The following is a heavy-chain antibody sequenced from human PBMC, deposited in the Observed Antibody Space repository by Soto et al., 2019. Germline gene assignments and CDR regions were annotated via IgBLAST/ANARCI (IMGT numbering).Heavy chain of an antibody. CDR1: GFTVSSNY. CDR2: IYSGGST. Sequence: GGSLRLSCAASGFTVSSNYMSWVRQAPGKGLEWVSVIYSGGSTYYADSVKGRFTISRDNSKNTLYLQMNSLRAEETAVYYCARGVDNWNYWESAFDIWGQGIMVTVSS. CDR3: ARGVDNWNYWESAFDI. D-gene: IGHD1-7*01. V-gene: IGHV3-53*01. J-gene: IGHJ3*02.